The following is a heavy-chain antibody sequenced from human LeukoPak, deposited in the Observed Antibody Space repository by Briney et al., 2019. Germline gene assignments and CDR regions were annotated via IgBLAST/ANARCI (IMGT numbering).Heavy chain of an antibody. CDR1: GFTFSSYA. D-gene: IGHD6-13*01. J-gene: IGHJ4*02. Sequence: QAGGSLRLSCAASGFTFSSYAMSWVRQAPGKGLEWVSGISGSGGRTNYADSVKGRFTISRDNSENTLYLQMNSLRAEDTAVYYCAKDGGQQLVFPGMDYWGQGTLVTVSS. CDR3: AKDGGQQLVFPGMDY. V-gene: IGHV3-23*01. CDR2: ISGSGGRT.